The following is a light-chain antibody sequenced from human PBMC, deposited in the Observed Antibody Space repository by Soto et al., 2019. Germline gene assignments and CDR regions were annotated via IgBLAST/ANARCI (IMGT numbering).Light chain of an antibody. J-gene: IGKJ1*01. V-gene: IGKV3-15*01. CDR2: DTS. CDR1: QFVSSR. CDR3: QEYLQWLPVM. Sequence: EIVVTQSPATLSASPGERVTLSCRASQFVSSRLAWYQQSPGQLPRLLIYDTSTRAPGISARFSGSGSVTEFTLTIRTLQSEDFAGYYCQEYLQWLPVMFGQGTTVDMK.